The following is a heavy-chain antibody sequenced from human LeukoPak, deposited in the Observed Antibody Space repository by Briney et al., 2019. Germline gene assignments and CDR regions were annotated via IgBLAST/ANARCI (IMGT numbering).Heavy chain of an antibody. J-gene: IGHJ4*02. D-gene: IGHD6-19*01. CDR3: AKDTRSSGWFDY. Sequence: TGRSLRLSCAASGFTFDDYAMHWVRQAPGKGLEWVSGISWNSGSIGYADSAKGRFTISRDNAKNSLYLQMNSLRAEDTALYYCAKDTRSSGWFDYWGQGTLVTVSS. V-gene: IGHV3-9*01. CDR2: ISWNSGSI. CDR1: GFTFDDYA.